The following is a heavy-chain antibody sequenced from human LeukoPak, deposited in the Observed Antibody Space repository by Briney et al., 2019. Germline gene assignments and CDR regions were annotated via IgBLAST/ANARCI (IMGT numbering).Heavy chain of an antibody. D-gene: IGHD1-26*01. CDR3: ATSVGATLLHTFDY. V-gene: IGHV1-24*01. Sequence: ASVNVSCKVSGYTLNELSMHWVRQAPGNGLEGMGGFDPEDGETIYAQKFQGRVTMTEDTSTDTAYMELSSLRSEDTAVYYCATSVGATLLHTFDYWGQGTLVTVSS. CDR1: GYTLNELS. CDR2: FDPEDGET. J-gene: IGHJ4*02.